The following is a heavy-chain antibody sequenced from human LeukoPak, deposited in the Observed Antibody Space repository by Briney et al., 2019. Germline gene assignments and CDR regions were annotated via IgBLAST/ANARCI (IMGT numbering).Heavy chain of an antibody. J-gene: IGHJ4*02. Sequence: GGSPRLSCAASGFTSSSYWMSCVCQAPGKRLERVANIKQDGSEKYYVDSVMGRFTISRDNAKNSLYLQMNSLRAEDTAVYYCARDYDYDFWSGSAYFDYWSQGTLVTVSS. CDR2: IKQDGSEK. CDR3: ARDYDYDFWSGSAYFDY. V-gene: IGHV3-7*01. CDR1: GFTSSSYW. D-gene: IGHD3-3*01.